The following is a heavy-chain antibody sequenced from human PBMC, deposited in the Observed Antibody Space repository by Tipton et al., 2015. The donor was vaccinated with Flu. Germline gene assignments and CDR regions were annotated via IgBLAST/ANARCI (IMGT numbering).Heavy chain of an antibody. D-gene: IGHD6-19*01. CDR1: GYNFKTYW. V-gene: IGHV4-4*07. CDR3: ARAESSLWAGHYYGLDV. J-gene: IGHJ6*02. CDR2: IHTSGTT. Sequence: QLVQSGADVKKPGESLTISCKGSGYNFKTYWIGWVRQMPGKGLEWIGRIHTSGTTYYKPSLKSRVTISLDTSKNHFSLRLTSVTAADTALYFCARAESSLWAGHYYGLDVWGQGTTVTVSS.